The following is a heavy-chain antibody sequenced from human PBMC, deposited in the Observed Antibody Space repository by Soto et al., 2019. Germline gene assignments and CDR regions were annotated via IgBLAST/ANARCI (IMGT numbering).Heavy chain of an antibody. J-gene: IGHJ4*02. V-gene: IGHV1-18*01. CDR3: ARDFHGDPYY. CDR2: ISAYNANT. D-gene: IGHD4-17*01. CDR1: GYTFTSYG. Sequence: QVQLVQSGAEVKKPGASVKVSCKASGYTFTSYGISWVRQAPGQGLEWMGWISAYNANTNYALKLQGRVTITTDTSTCTAYMELTSLRSDDTALYFCARDFHGDPYYWGQGTLVTVSS.